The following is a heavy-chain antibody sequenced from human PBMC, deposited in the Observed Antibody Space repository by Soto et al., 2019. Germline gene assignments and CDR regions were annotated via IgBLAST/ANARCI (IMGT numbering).Heavy chain of an antibody. CDR2: ISYDGSNK. J-gene: IGHJ4*02. CDR3: ARNYMTTVVTPLDY. CDR1: GFTFSSYG. V-gene: IGHV3-30*03. Sequence: GGSLRLSCAAYGFTFSSYGMHWVRQAPGKGLEWVAVISYDGSNKYYADSVKGRCTISRDNSKNTLYLQMNSLRAEDTAVYYCARNYMTTVVTPLDYWGQGTLVTVSS. D-gene: IGHD4-17*01.